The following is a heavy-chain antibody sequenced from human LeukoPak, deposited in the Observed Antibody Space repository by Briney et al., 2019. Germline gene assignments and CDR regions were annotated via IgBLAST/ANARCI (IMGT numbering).Heavy chain of an antibody. V-gene: IGHV4-34*01. CDR2: FYYSGST. Sequence: SETLSLTCAVYGGSFSGYYWSWIRQPPGKGLEWIRSFYYSGSTYYNPSLKSRVTISVDTSKNQFSLRLTSVTAADTAIYYCARDEYPYGGRTYPYFFDLWGQGTLVTVSS. D-gene: IGHD3-10*01. J-gene: IGHJ4*02. CDR1: GGSFSGYY. CDR3: ARDEYPYGGRTYPYFFDL.